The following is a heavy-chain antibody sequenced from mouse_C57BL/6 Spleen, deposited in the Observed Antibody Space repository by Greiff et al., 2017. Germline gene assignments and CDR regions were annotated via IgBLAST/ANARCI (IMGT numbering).Heavy chain of an antibody. Sequence: LVKPGASVKMSCKASGYTFTDYYMNWVKQSHGKSLEWIGVINPYNGGTSYNQKFKGKATLTVDKSSSTAYMELNSMTSEDSSVYYCARRDPYYFDYWGQGTTLTVSS. CDR2: INPYNGGT. D-gene: IGHD3-3*01. J-gene: IGHJ2*01. CDR3: ARRDPYYFDY. V-gene: IGHV1-19*01. CDR1: GYTFTDYY.